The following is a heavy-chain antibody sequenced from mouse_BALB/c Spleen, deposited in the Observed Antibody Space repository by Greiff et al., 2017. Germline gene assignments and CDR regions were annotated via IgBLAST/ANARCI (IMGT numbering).Heavy chain of an antibody. J-gene: IGHJ3*01. CDR1: GYSFTGYF. V-gene: IGHV1-20*02. D-gene: IGHD1-1*01. Sequence: VHVKQSGPELVKPGASVKLSCKASGYSFTGYFMNWVMQSHGKSLEWIGRINPYNGDTFYNQKFKGKATLTVDKSSSTAHMELRSLASEDSAVYYGARCYGSSPWFAYWGQGTLVTVSA. CDR3: ARCYGSSPWFAY. CDR2: INPYNGDT.